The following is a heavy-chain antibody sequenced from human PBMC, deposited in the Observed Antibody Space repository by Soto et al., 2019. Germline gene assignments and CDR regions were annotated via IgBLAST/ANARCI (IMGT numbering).Heavy chain of an antibody. V-gene: IGHV4-34*01. Sequence: SETLSLTGAVYGWSFSGYYWTWIRQPPGKGLEWIGQINHSGSTNYNPSLRRRVTISVYTSKNQFSLKLSSLTAADTAVYYCARGISMLVVGITDAADKNNFDSWGLETLVT. CDR1: GWSFSGYY. D-gene: IGHD2-8*02. CDR3: ARGISMLVVGITDAADKNNFDS. J-gene: IGHJ4*02. CDR2: INHSGST.